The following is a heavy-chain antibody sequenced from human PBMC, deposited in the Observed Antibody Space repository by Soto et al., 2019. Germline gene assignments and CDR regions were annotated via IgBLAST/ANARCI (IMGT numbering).Heavy chain of an antibody. CDR1: GGSISSSNW. CDR3: ARAVVLRYFVWFRPFLWFDP. D-gene: IGHD3-9*01. CDR2: IYHSGST. J-gene: IGHJ5*02. V-gene: IGHV4-4*02. Sequence: SETLSLTCAVSGGSISSSNWWSWVRQPPGKGLEWIGEIYHSGSTNYNPSLKSRVTISVDKSKNQFSLKLSSVTAADTAVYYCARAVVLRYFVWFRPFLWFDPWGQGTLVTVSS.